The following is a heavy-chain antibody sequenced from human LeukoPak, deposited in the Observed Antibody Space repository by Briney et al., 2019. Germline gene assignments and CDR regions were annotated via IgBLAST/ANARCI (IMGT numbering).Heavy chain of an antibody. Sequence: ASVKVSCKASGYTFTSYAMHWVRQAPGQRLEWMGWINAGNGNTKYSQEFQGRVTITRDTSASTAYMELSSLRSEDRAVYYCARIPGIAAAGPFDYWGQGTLVTVSS. CDR1: GYTFTSYA. J-gene: IGHJ4*02. D-gene: IGHD6-13*01. V-gene: IGHV1-3*03. CDR2: INAGNGNT. CDR3: ARIPGIAAAGPFDY.